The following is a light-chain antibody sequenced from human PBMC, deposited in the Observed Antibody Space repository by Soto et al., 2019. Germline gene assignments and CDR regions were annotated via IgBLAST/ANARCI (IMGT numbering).Light chain of an antibody. CDR3: QQYYTTPLT. J-gene: IGKJ4*01. Sequence: DIVMTQSPDSLAVSLGERATIKCKSSQSVLSSSNNKNYLAWYQQTPGQPPKLLLSWASTRESGVPDRFSGSGSGTDFALTISSLQSADVAVYYWQQYYTTPLTFGGGTKVEIK. CDR2: WAS. V-gene: IGKV4-1*01. CDR1: QSVLSSSNNKNY.